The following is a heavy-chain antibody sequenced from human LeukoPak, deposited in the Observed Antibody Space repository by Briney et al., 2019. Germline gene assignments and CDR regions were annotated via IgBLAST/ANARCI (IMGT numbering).Heavy chain of an antibody. Sequence: QSGGSLRLSCAASGFTFSSYAMSWVRQAPGKGLEWVSAISGSGGSTYYADSVKGRFTISRDNSKNTLYLQMNSLRAEDTAVYYCANTLRFLEWAANYWGQGTLVTVSS. CDR2: ISGSGGST. J-gene: IGHJ4*02. CDR1: GFTFSSYA. V-gene: IGHV3-23*01. CDR3: ANTLRFLEWAANY. D-gene: IGHD3-3*01.